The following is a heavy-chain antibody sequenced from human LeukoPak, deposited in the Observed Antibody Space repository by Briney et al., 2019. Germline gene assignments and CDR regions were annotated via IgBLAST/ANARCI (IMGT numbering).Heavy chain of an antibody. CDR2: ISAYNGNT. D-gene: IGHD2-2*01. J-gene: IGHJ6*02. CDR3: ARDLDVVVPAAMFFGLYYYGMDV. CDR1: GYTFTSYG. V-gene: IGHV1-18*01. Sequence: ASVKVSCKASGYTFTSYGIGWVRQAPGQGLEWMGWISAYNGNTNYAQKLQGRVTMTTDTSTSTAYMELRSLRSDDTAVYYCARDLDVVVPAAMFFGLYYYGMDVWGQGTTVTVSS.